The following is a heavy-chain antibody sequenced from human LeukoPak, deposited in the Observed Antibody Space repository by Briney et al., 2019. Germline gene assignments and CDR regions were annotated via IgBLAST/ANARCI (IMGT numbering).Heavy chain of an antibody. D-gene: IGHD3-9*01. Sequence: SETLSLTCTVPGGSISSSSYYWGWIRQPPGKGLEWIGSIYYSGSTYYNPSLKSRVTISVDTSKNQFSLKLSSVTAADTAVYYCARQEGLRYFDWSFDYWGQGTLVTVSS. CDR1: GGSISSSSYY. CDR3: ARQEGLRYFDWSFDY. J-gene: IGHJ4*02. V-gene: IGHV4-39*01. CDR2: IYYSGST.